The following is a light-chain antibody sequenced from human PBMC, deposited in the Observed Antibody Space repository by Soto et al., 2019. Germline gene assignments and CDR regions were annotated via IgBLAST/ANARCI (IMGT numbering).Light chain of an antibody. J-gene: IGKJ1*01. CDR3: QQYNSYWEGT. CDR2: KAS. V-gene: IGKV1-5*03. CDR1: QSISSW. Sequence: DVQMTQSPSTLSASVVDRVTITCLASQSISSWLAWYQQKPGKAPKLLIYKASSLESGVPSRFSGSGSGTEFTLTISSLQPADVATYYCQQYNSYWEGTFGQGTKVDIK.